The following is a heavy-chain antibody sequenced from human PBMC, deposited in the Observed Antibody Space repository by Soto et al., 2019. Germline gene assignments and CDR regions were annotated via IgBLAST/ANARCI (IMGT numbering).Heavy chain of an antibody. V-gene: IGHV3-48*03. CDR2: ISNSGSTI. J-gene: IGHJ5*02. Sequence: GESLKISCAASGFIFSSYEMNWVRQAPGKGLEWVSYISNSGSTIYYAGSVKGRFTISRDNTKNSLNLQMNSLRAEDTAVYYCARDLWSGYAFPWGQGTLVTVSS. CDR1: GFIFSSYE. D-gene: IGHD3-3*01. CDR3: ARDLWSGYAFP.